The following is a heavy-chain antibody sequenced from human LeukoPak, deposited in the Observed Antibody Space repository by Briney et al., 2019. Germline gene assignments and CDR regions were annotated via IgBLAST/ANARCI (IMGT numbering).Heavy chain of an antibody. V-gene: IGHV4-39*07. CDR1: GGSISSSSYY. CDR3: ARSPQGTATTANWLDP. D-gene: IGHD4-17*01. Sequence: SETLSLTCTVSGGSISSSSYYWGWIRQPPGKGLEWIGSIYYSGSTYYNPSLKTRVTVSLDTSKNQFSLNLISVTAADTAVYYCARSPQGTATTANWLDPWGQGTLVTVSS. J-gene: IGHJ5*02. CDR2: IYYSGST.